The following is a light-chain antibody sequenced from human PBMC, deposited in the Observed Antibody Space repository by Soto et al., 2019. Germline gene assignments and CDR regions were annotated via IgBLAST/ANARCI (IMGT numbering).Light chain of an antibody. V-gene: IGKV3-20*01. J-gene: IGKJ1*01. Sequence: EIRVTQSPATLSLSLGERATLSCRTSQTLRSSFLAWYQQTPGQATMLLIYDTSTRAIDIPDRFSGSGSGTYFTLTISMQDDDDVAVYYCQQYGYSGTFGQGTKVDIK. CDR3: QQYGYSGT. CDR1: QTLRSSF. CDR2: DTS.